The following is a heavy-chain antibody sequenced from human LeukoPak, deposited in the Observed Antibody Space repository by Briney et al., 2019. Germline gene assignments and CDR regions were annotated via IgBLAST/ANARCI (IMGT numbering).Heavy chain of an antibody. V-gene: IGHV1-18*01. D-gene: IGHD3-3*01. J-gene: IGHJ3*02. CDR2: FSAYNGNT. CDR3: ARDPDFWSGHSGSYAFDI. CDR1: GYTFTSYG. Sequence: ASVKVSCKASGYTFTSYGISWVRQAPGQGLEWMGWFSAYNGNTNYAQKLQGRVTMTTDASTSTAYMELRSLRYDGTAVYYCARDPDFWSGHSGSYAFDIWGQGTMVTVSS.